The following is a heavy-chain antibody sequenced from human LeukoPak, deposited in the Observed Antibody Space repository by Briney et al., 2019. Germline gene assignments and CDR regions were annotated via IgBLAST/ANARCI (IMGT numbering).Heavy chain of an antibody. V-gene: IGHV4-59*12. J-gene: IGHJ3*02. CDR3: ARAPYDYVWGSYRLAHAFDI. D-gene: IGHD3-16*02. CDR1: GGSISSYY. Sequence: SETLSRTCTVSGGSISSYYSSWIRQPPGKGLEWIGYIYYSGSTNYNPSLKSRVTISVDTSKNQFSLKLSSVTAADTAVYYCARAPYDYVWGSYRLAHAFDIWGQGTMVTVSS. CDR2: IYYSGST.